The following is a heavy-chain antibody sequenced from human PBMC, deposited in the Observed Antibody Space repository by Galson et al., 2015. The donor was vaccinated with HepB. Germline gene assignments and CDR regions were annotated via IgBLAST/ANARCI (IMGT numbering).Heavy chain of an antibody. CDR2: IKPNNGGT. Sequence: SVKVSCKASGYTFTDYYMHWVRQAPGQGLEWMGWIKPNNGGTNYAQNFQGWVTMTRDTSISTAYLELSRLRSDDTAVYYCARATTSNCFDYWGQGTLVTVSS. CDR1: GYTFTDYY. CDR3: ARATTSNCFDY. D-gene: IGHD1-1*01. V-gene: IGHV1-2*04. J-gene: IGHJ4*02.